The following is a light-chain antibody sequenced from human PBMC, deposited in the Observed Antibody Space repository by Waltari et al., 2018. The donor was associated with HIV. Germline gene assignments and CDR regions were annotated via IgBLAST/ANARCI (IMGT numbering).Light chain of an antibody. V-gene: IGKV1-12*01. Sequence: DTQMTQSPSFVSASVGDRVSITCRASQSVGMSVAWYQQKPGGTPKLIIFEASRLQPGVPSRFSGSGSGTYFTLTISSLQPEDLATYYCQQADSFPHTVGQGT. CDR1: QSVGMS. CDR2: EAS. CDR3: QQADSFPHT. J-gene: IGKJ2*01.